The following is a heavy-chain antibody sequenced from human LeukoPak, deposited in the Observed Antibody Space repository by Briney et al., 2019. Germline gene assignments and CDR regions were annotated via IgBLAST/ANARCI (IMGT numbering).Heavy chain of an antibody. CDR1: GFTFSSHD. Sequence: GGSLRLSCAAAGFTFSSHDRHWVRQATGKGLEWVSAIGTAGDTYYPGSVKGRFTISRENAKNSLYLQMNSLRAGDTAVYYCVRARQGLGTRQIDAFDLWGQGTMVTVSS. CDR3: VRARQGLGTRQIDAFDL. V-gene: IGHV3-13*01. CDR2: IGTAGDT. J-gene: IGHJ3*01. D-gene: IGHD7-27*01.